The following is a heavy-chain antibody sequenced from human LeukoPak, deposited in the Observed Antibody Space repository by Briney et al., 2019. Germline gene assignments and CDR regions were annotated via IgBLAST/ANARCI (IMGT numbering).Heavy chain of an antibody. V-gene: IGHV1-69*05. CDR3: ARGSSSIYDFWSGYNDY. CDR1: GGTFSSYA. D-gene: IGHD3-3*01. Sequence: SAKVSCKASGGTFSSYAISWVRQAPGQGLEWMGGIIPIFGTANYAQKFQGRVTITTDESTSTAYMELSSLRSEDTAVYYCARGSSSIYDFWSGYNDYWGQGTLVTVSS. J-gene: IGHJ4*02. CDR2: IIPIFGTA.